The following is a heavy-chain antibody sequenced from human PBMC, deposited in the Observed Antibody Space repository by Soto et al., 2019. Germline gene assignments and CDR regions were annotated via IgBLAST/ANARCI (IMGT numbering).Heavy chain of an antibody. Sequence: GGSLRLSCAASGFTFSSYGMHWVRQAPGKGLEWVAVISYDGSNKYYADSVKGRFTISRDNSKNTLYLQMNSLRAEDTAVYYCAKFGAGYDSSGEYPNDYWGQGTLVTVSS. CDR2: ISYDGSNK. J-gene: IGHJ4*02. V-gene: IGHV3-30*18. D-gene: IGHD3-22*01. CDR1: GFTFSSYG. CDR3: AKFGAGYDSSGEYPNDY.